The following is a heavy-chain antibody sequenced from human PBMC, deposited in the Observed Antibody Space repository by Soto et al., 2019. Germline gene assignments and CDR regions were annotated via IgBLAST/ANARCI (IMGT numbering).Heavy chain of an antibody. CDR3: ARVGWGNSGLH. CDR1: GGSISSYY. Sequence: QVQLQESGPGLVKPSETLSLTCTVSGGSISSYYWSWIRQPPGKGLEWIGYIYYSGSTNYNPSLKSRVTISIDTSKNQFSLKLSSVTAADTAVYYCARVGWGNSGLHWGQGTLVTVSS. CDR2: IYYSGST. D-gene: IGHD6-19*01. J-gene: IGHJ4*02. V-gene: IGHV4-59*01.